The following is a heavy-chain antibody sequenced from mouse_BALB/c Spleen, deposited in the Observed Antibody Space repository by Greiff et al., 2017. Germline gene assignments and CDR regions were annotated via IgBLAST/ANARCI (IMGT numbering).Heavy chain of an antibody. CDR1: GFTFSDYY. CDR3: ARGRDPYGTYWYFDV. D-gene: IGHD2-1*01. Sequence: EVQLQESGGGLVKPGGSLKLSCAASGFTFSDYYMYWVRQTPEKRLEWVATISDGGSYTYYPDSVKGRFTISRDNAKNNLYLQMSSLKSEDTAMYYCARGRDPYGTYWYFDVWGAGTTVTVSS. J-gene: IGHJ1*01. V-gene: IGHV5-4*02. CDR2: ISDGGSYT.